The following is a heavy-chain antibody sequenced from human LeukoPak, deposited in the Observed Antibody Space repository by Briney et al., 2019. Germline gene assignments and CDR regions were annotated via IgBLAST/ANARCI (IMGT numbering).Heavy chain of an antibody. J-gene: IGHJ3*02. CDR2: IYYSGST. CDR1: GGSISSHC. V-gene: IGHV4-59*11. CDR3: ARYSSGWRSFDI. Sequence: SETLSLTCTVSGGSISSHCWSWIRQPPGKGLEWIGYIYYSGSTNYNPSLKSRVTISVDTSKNQFSLNLSSVTAADTAVYYCARYSSGWRSFDIWGQGTMVTVSS. D-gene: IGHD6-19*01.